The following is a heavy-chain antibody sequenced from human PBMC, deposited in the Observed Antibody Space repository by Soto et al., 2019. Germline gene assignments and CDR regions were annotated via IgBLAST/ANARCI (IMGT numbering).Heavy chain of an antibody. V-gene: IGHV3-11*01. J-gene: IGHJ4*01. CDR3: ATLPFLELLFLDY. CDR2: ISSSGSTI. CDR1: GFTFSDYY. D-gene: IGHD3-3*01. Sequence: GGSLRLYCAASGFTFSDYYMSWIRQAPGKGLEWVSYISSSGSTIYYADSVKGRFTISRDNAKNSLYLQMNSLRAEDTAVYYCATLPFLELLFLDYWGHGTLVTVSS.